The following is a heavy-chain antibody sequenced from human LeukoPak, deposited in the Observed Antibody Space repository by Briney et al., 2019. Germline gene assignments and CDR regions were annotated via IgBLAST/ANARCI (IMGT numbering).Heavy chain of an antibody. D-gene: IGHD1-26*01. CDR3: AVGSGTYSPDY. Sequence: GGSLRLSCAASRFPFSSYTMHWVRQAPGKGLEWVSSISENSNDIYYASSLKGRFTISRDNAKKSLYLQMNSLRVEDTAVYYCAVGSGTYSPDYWGQGTLVTVSS. V-gene: IGHV3-21*01. CDR1: RFPFSSYT. CDR2: ISENSNDI. J-gene: IGHJ4*02.